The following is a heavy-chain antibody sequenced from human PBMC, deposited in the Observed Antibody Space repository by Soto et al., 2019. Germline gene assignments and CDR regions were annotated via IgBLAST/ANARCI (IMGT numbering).Heavy chain of an antibody. CDR1: GFTFSHFW. V-gene: IGHV3-7*01. D-gene: IGHD3-16*01. CDR3: GAWGSSNNP. CDR2: IKPDGGAQ. J-gene: IGHJ5*02. Sequence: GSLRLSCVASGFTFSHFWMNWVRQTPGKGLEWVANIKPDGGAQAYVDSVKGRFTVSRDNAKNSLYLQMNSLRAEDTAVYFCGAWGSSNNPWGQGTLVTVSS.